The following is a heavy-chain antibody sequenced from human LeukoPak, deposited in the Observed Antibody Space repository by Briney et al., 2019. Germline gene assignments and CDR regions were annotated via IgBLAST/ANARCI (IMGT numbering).Heavy chain of an antibody. V-gene: IGHV4-59*01. D-gene: IGHD6-19*01. CDR2: IYYSGST. CDR1: GGSISSFY. Sequence: PSETLSLTCTVSGGSISSFYWSWIRQPPGKGLEWIGYIYYSGSTNYSPSLKSRVTISVDTSKNQFSLKLSSVTAADTAVYYCARPDTSAWYFDYWGQGTLVTVSS. CDR3: ARPDTSAWYFDY. J-gene: IGHJ4*02.